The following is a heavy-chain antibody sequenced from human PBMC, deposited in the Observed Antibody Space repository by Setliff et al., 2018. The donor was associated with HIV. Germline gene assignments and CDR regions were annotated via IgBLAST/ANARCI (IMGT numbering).Heavy chain of an antibody. CDR3: ARSIYEWGAFDI. D-gene: IGHD2-8*01. J-gene: IGHJ3*02. Sequence: ASVKVSCKAPGHTFINYYIHWVRQAPGQGLKWMGIIYSGGGSTNYAQKFQGRITMTSDTSTSTVYMELSSLRSEDSAVYYCARSIYEWGAFDIWGQGTMVTVSS. CDR2: IYSGGGST. CDR1: GHTFINYY. V-gene: IGHV1-46*01.